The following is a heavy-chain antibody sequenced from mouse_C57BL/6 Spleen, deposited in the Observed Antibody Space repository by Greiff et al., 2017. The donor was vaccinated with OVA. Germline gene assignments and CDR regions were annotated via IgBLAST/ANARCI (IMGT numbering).Heavy chain of an antibody. CDR1: GYTFTSYW. Sequence: QVQLQQPGAELVKPGASVKLSCTASGYTFTSYWMQWVKQRPGQGLEWIGEIDPSDSYTNYNQKFKGKATLTVDTSSSTAYMQLSSLTSEDSAVYYCARRIFTTVVASDYAMDYWGQGTSVTVSS. J-gene: IGHJ4*01. CDR3: ARRIFTTVVASDYAMDY. D-gene: IGHD1-1*01. V-gene: IGHV1-50*01. CDR2: IDPSDSYT.